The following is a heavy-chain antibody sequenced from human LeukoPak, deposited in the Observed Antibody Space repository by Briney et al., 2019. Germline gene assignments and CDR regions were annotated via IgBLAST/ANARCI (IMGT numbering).Heavy chain of an antibody. D-gene: IGHD3-22*01. V-gene: IGHV4-4*07. Sequence: SETLSLTCTVSGGSINYNYWSWLRQPTGRGLEWTGRIYASGSTNYNPSLKSQVTMSVDTSNNQLSLKMTSVTAADTAVYYCAGIHRRADASGHYHEDWYFDLWGRGTLVTVSS. CDR1: GGSINYNY. J-gene: IGHJ2*01. CDR2: IYASGST. CDR3: AGIHRRADASGHYHEDWYFDL.